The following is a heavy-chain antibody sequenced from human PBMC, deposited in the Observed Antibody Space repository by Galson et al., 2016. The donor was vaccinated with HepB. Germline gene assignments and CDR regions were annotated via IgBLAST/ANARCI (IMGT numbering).Heavy chain of an antibody. J-gene: IGHJ4*02. D-gene: IGHD3-16*01. CDR1: GFRFTSYV. V-gene: IGHV3-23*01. CDR2: IRGRGFGT. CDR3: AKYPEGDYRHFED. Sequence: SLRLSCAASGFRFTSYVMSWVRQPPGKGLEWLSCIRGRGFGTFEADSVKGRFTISRDNSRNTVYLHLNRVTAEDAGLYFCAKYPEGDYRHFEDWGQGTLVTVSS.